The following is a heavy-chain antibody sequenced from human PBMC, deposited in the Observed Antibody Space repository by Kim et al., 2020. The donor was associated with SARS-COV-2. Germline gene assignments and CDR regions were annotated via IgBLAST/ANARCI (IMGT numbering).Heavy chain of an antibody. CDR2: ISGSGSAI. J-gene: IGHJ4*02. V-gene: IGHV3-48*03. CDR1: GFTFSSYE. CDR3: ARDRRIQQQLLYPY. Sequence: GGSLRLSCAASGFTFSSYEMNWVRQAPGKGLEWVSHISGSGSAIHYADSVKGRFTISRDNAKNSLYLQMNSLRAEDTAVYYCARDRRIQQQLLYPYWGQGTLVTVSS. D-gene: IGHD6-13*01.